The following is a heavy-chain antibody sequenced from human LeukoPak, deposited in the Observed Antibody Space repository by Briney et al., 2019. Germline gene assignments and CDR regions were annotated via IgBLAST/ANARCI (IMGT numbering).Heavy chain of an antibody. CDR1: GVTFSTYS. D-gene: IGHD6-6*01. J-gene: IGHJ4*02. Sequence: TGGSLRLSCAASGVTFSTYSMNWVRQAPGRGLERVSSISSSSSYIYYADSVKGRFTISRDNAKNSLYLQMNSLRAEDTAVYYCASSEYPSSTGFDYWGQGSLVTVSS. V-gene: IGHV3-21*01. CDR2: ISSSSSYI. CDR3: ASSEYPSSTGFDY.